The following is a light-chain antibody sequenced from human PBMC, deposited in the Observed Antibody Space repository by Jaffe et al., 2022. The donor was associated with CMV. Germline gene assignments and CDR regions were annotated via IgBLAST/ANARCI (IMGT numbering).Light chain of an antibody. J-gene: IGKJ4*01. CDR3: QQSHSAPTVT. Sequence: DIQMTQSPSSLSASVGDRVTITCRASQSISKYLNWYQQKPGEAPQLLIFAASSLQTGVPSRFSGSGSGTEFTLTITSLHPEDFATYYCQQSHSAPTVTFGGGTKVEIK. CDR1: QSISKY. CDR2: AAS. V-gene: IGKV1-39*01.